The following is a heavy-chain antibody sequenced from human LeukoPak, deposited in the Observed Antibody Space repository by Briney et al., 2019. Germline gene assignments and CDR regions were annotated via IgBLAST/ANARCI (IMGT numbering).Heavy chain of an antibody. J-gene: IGHJ6*04. CDR2: INPSGGST. Sequence: ASVKVSCKASGYTFTSYYMHWVRQAPGQGLEWMGIINPSGGSTSYAQKFQGRVTMTRDTSTSTVYMELSSLRSEDTAVYYCARDKVKQEWAPTPLTMDVWGKGTTVTVSS. V-gene: IGHV1-46*01. D-gene: IGHD2-8*01. CDR3: ARDKVKQEWAPTPLTMDV. CDR1: GYTFTSYY.